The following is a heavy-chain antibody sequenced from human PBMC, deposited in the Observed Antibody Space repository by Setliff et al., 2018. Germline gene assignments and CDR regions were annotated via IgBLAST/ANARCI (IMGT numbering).Heavy chain of an antibody. J-gene: IGHJ4*02. D-gene: IGHD6-13*01. CDR1: GGTFSSYA. Sequence: AASVKVSCKASGGTFSSYAISWVRQAPGQGLEWMGGIIPIFGTANYAQKFQGRVTITTDESTSTAYMELSSLRSEDTAVYYCARSTGYSSRFDYWGQGTLVTVSS. CDR2: IIPIFGTA. CDR3: ARSTGYSSRFDY. V-gene: IGHV1-69*05.